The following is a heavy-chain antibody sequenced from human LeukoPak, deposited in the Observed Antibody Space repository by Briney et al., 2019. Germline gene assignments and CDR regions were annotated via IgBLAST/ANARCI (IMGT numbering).Heavy chain of an antibody. CDR3: ARERREPIVPAAMEEIWFDP. Sequence: ASVKVSCKASGYTFTSYGISWVRQAPGQGLEWMGWISAYNGNTNYAQKLQGRVTMTTDTPTSTAYMELRSLRSDDTAVYYCARERREPIVPAAMEEIWFDPWGQGTLVTVSS. CDR2: ISAYNGNT. D-gene: IGHD2-2*01. V-gene: IGHV1-18*01. J-gene: IGHJ5*02. CDR1: GYTFTSYG.